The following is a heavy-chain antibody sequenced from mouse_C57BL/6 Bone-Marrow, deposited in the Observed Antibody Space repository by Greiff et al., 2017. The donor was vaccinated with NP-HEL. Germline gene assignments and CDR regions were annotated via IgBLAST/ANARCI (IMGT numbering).Heavy chain of an antibody. Sequence: VQLQQPGAELVRPGTSVKVSCKASGYAFTNYLIEWVKQRPGQGLEWIGVINPGSGGTNYNEKFKGKATLTADKSSSTAYMQLSSLTSEDSAVYFCARSGGDPAWFAYWGQGTLVTVSA. CDR1: GYAFTNYL. V-gene: IGHV1-54*01. J-gene: IGHJ3*01. CDR3: ARSGGDPAWFAY. D-gene: IGHD3-1*01. CDR2: INPGSGGT.